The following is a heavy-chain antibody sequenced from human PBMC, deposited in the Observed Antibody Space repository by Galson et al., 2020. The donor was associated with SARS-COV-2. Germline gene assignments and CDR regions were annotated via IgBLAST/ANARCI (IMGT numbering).Heavy chain of an antibody. V-gene: IGHV4-30-2*01. CDR1: GGSISSGGYS. CDR3: ARAGVSLWFGELLDWFDP. J-gene: IGHJ5*02. CDR2: IYHSGST. Sequence: SETLSLTCAVSGGSISSGGYSWSWIRQPPGKGLEWIGYIYHSGSTYYNPSLKSRVTISVDRSKNQFSLKLSSVTAADTAVYYCARAGVSLWFGELLDWFDPWGQGTLVTVSS. D-gene: IGHD3-10*01.